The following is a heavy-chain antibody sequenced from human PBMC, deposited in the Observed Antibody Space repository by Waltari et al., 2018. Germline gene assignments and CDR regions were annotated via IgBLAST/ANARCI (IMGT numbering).Heavy chain of an antibody. CDR3: ASLASI. CDR2: ISVNSKYI. CDR1: GFSFSIYP. J-gene: IGHJ4*02. Sequence: EVQLVESGGGLVKPGGSLRLSCAASGFSFSIYPMSWVRQAPGKGLEWVAFISVNSKYIFYADSVRGRFTISRDNAKNSLYLQMNSLTAEDTAVYYCASLASIWGQGTLVTVSS. V-gene: IGHV3-21*02. D-gene: IGHD3-3*02.